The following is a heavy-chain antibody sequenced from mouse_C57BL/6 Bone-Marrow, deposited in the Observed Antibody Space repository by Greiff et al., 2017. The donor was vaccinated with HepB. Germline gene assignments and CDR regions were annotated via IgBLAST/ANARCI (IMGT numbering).Heavy chain of an antibody. CDR3: ARRPYYYGSSYGYFDV. V-gene: IGHV5-6*02. J-gene: IGHJ1*03. D-gene: IGHD1-1*01. Sequence: EVKVVESGGDLVKPGGSLKLSCAASGFTFSSYGMSWVRQTPDKRLEWVATISSGGSYTYYPDSVKGRFTISRDNAKNTLYLQMSSLKSEDTAMYYCARRPYYYGSSYGYFDVWGTGTTVTVSS. CDR2: ISSGGSYT. CDR1: GFTFSSYG.